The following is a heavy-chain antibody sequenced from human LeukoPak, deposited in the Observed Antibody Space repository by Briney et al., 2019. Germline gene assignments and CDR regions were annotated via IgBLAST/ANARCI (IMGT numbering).Heavy chain of an antibody. V-gene: IGHV1-58*01. D-gene: IGHD1-14*01. Sequence: SVKVSCKASGFTFTSSAVQWVRQARGQRLEWIGWIFVGSGNTNYAQKFQERVTITRDMSTSTAYMELSSLRSEDTAVYYCAADRQPMYYYYGMDVWGQGTTVTVSS. CDR2: IFVGSGNT. J-gene: IGHJ6*02. CDR3: AADRQPMYYYYGMDV. CDR1: GFTFTSSA.